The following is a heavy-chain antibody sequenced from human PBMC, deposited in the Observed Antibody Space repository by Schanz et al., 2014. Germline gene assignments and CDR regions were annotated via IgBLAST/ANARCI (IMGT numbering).Heavy chain of an antibody. V-gene: IGHV1-69*04. D-gene: IGHD6-13*01. J-gene: IGHJ4*02. Sequence: QVQLVQSGAEMKKPGSSVRVSCKASGGPLSSYPINWVRQAPGQGLEWMGGVIPMLGITNYAERFQGRVTITADTSTAYMELSSLRSDDPALYYCARDRQNIASPATGFDSWGQGTLVTVSS. CDR1: GGPLSSYP. CDR3: ARDRQNIASPATGFDS. CDR2: VIPMLGIT.